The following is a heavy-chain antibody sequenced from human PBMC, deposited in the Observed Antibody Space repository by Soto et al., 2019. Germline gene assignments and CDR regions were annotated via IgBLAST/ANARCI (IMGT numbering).Heavy chain of an antibody. CDR3: ARFDYYDSSGYLDFGPK. CDR2: IYSSENT. J-gene: IGHJ4*02. D-gene: IGHD3-22*01. Sequence: SETLSLTCTVSGGSVSSNSYSWGWIRQSPGKGLEWIGTIYSSENTYYNPSLLSRVTISVDTSKNGFSLRLSSVTAADTAVYYCARFDYYDSSGYLDFGPKWGQGTLVTVSS. V-gene: IGHV4-39*07. CDR1: GGSVSSNSYS.